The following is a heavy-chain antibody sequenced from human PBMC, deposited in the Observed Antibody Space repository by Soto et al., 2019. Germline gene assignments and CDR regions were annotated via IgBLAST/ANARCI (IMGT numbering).Heavy chain of an antibody. CDR1: GFTFSSYG. V-gene: IGHV3-30*18. J-gene: IGHJ4*02. Sequence: ESGGGVVQPGRSLRLSCAASGFTFSSYGMHWVRQAPGKGLEWVAVISYDGSNKYYADSVKGRFTISRDNSKNTLYLQMNSLRAEDTAVYYCAKDEGYDFWSGYPMTPFDYWGQGTLVTVSS. CDR3: AKDEGYDFWSGYPMTPFDY. D-gene: IGHD3-3*01. CDR2: ISYDGSNK.